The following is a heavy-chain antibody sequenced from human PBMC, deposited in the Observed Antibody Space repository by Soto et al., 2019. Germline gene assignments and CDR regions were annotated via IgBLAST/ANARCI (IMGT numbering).Heavy chain of an antibody. V-gene: IGHV3-74*01. CDR2: INSDGSST. Sequence: GGSLRLSCAASGFTFSSYWMHWVRQAPGKGLVWVSRINSDGSSTSYADSVKGRFTISRDNAKNTLYLQMNSLRAEDTAVYYCARVGKSPSPAPYYGMDVWGQGTTVTVYS. CDR3: ARVGKSPSPAPYYGMDV. J-gene: IGHJ6*02. D-gene: IGHD6-13*01. CDR1: GFTFSSYW.